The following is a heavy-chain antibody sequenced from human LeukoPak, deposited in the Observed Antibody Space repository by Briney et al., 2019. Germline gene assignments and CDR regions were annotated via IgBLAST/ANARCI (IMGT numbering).Heavy chain of an antibody. CDR3: ARRREPEI. D-gene: IGHD1-14*01. V-gene: IGHV4-39*01. CDR1: GGSISSSSYY. CDR2: IYYSGST. Sequence: SETLSLTCTVSGGSISSSSYYWGWIRQPPGKGLEWIGSIYYSGSTYYNPSLKSRVTISVDTSKNQFSLKLSSVTAADTAVYYCARRREPEIWGQGTMVIVSS. J-gene: IGHJ3*02.